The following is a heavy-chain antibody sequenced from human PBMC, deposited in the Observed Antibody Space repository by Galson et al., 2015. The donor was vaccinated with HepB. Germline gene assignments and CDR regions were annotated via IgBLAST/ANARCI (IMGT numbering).Heavy chain of an antibody. J-gene: IGHJ6*02. CDR1: GGSISSYY. CDR3: ARDGSYDIFPSPYGMDV. V-gene: IGHV4-59*01. Sequence: SETLSLTCTVSGGSISSYYWSWIRQPPGKGLEWIGYIYYSGSTNYNPSLKSRVTISVDTSKNQFSLKLSSVTAADTAVYYCARDGSYDIFPSPYGMDVWGQGTTVTVSS. D-gene: IGHD3-9*01. CDR2: IYYSGST.